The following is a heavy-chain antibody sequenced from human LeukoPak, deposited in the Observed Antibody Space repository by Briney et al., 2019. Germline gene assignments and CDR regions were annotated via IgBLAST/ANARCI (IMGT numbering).Heavy chain of an antibody. D-gene: IGHD2-2*01. CDR2: IYYSGST. CDR1: GGSISSYY. Sequence: SETLSLTYTVSGGSISSYYWSWIRQPPGKGLEWIGYIYYSGSTNYNPSLKSRVTISVDTSKNQFSLKLSSVTAADTAVYYCARESRLGYFDYWGQGTLVTVSS. J-gene: IGHJ4*02. V-gene: IGHV4-59*01. CDR3: ARESRLGYFDY.